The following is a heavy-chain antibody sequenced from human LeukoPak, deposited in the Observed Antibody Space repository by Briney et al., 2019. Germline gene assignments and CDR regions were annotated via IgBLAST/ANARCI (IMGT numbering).Heavy chain of an antibody. CDR1: GFTFSNAW. Sequence: GGSLRLSCAASGFTFSNAWMSWVRQAPGKGLEWVGRIKSKTDGGTTDYAAPVKGRFTISRDDSKNTLYLQMNSLKTEDTAVYYCTTDVDTAMVPFDYWGQGTLVTVSS. D-gene: IGHD5-18*01. CDR3: TTDVDTAMVPFDY. J-gene: IGHJ4*02. V-gene: IGHV3-15*01. CDR2: IKSKTDGGTT.